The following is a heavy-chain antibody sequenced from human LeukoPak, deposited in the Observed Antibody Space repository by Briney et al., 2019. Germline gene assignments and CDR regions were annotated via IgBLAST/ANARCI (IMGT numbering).Heavy chain of an antibody. J-gene: IGHJ4*02. Sequence: SETLSLTCAVYGGSSSGYYWSWIRQPPGKGLEWIGEINHSGSTNYNPSLKSRVTISVDTSKNQFSLKLSSVTAADTAVYYCARGLPRYSSSWYVDYWGQGTLVTVSS. CDR3: ARGLPRYSSSWYVDY. V-gene: IGHV4-34*01. CDR1: GGSSSGYY. D-gene: IGHD6-13*01. CDR2: INHSGST.